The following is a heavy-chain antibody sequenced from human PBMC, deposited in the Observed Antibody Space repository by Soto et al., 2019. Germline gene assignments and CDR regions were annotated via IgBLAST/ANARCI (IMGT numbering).Heavy chain of an antibody. CDR2: IYYSGST. J-gene: IGHJ5*02. CDR1: GGSISSYY. D-gene: IGHD3-16*01. Sequence: QVQLQESGPGLVKPSETLSLTCTVSGGSISSYYWSWIRQPPGKGLEWIGYIYYSGSTNYNPSLKSRVTISVDTSKNQFSLKLSSVTAADTAVYYCARVDDYIWGSYVFDPWGQGTLVTVSS. CDR3: ARVDDYIWGSYVFDP. V-gene: IGHV4-59*01.